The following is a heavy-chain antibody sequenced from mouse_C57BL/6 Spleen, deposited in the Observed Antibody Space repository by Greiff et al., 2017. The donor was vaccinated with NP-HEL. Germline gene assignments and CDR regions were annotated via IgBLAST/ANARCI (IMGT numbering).Heavy chain of an antibody. CDR1: GYTFTSYW. V-gene: IGHV1-69*01. Sequence: QVQLKQPGAELVMPGASVKLSCKASGYTFTSYWMHWVKQRPGQGLEWIGEIDPSDSYTNYNQKFKGKSTLTVDKSSSTAYMQLSSLTSEDSAVYYCARSHIYDGYYVHWGQGTTLTVSS. J-gene: IGHJ2*01. D-gene: IGHD2-3*01. CDR2: IDPSDSYT. CDR3: ARSHIYDGYYVH.